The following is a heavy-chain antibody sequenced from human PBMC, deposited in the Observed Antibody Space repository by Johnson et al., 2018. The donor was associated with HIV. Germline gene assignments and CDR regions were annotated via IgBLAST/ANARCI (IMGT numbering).Heavy chain of an antibody. CDR3: AKFAVAGFDI. D-gene: IGHD6-19*01. Sequence: QVQLVESGGGLAQPAWSPRLSCAASGFTFSSYGMHWVRQAPGKGLEWVAFIRYDGSNKYYADSVKGRFTVSRDNSKNTLYLQMNSLRAEDTAVYYCAKFAVAGFDIWGQGTMVTVSS. V-gene: IGHV3-30*02. CDR1: GFTFSSYG. J-gene: IGHJ3*02. CDR2: IRYDGSNK.